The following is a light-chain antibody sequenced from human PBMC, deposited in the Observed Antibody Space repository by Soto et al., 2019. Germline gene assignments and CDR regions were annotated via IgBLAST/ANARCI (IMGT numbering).Light chain of an antibody. V-gene: IGKV1-5*03. CDR2: KAS. Sequence: MTQSPATLSASVGDRVTITCRASQSISSWLAWYQQKPGKAPKLLIYKASSLESGVPSRFSGSGSGTEFTLTISSLQPDDFATYYCQQYNSYPMYTFGQGTKLEIK. CDR1: QSISSW. CDR3: QQYNSYPMYT. J-gene: IGKJ2*01.